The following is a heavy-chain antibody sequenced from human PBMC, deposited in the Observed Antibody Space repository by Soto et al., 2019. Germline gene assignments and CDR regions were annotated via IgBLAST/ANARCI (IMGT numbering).Heavy chain of an antibody. V-gene: IGHV1-69*12. CDR2: IIPVFGTA. CDR3: SRGDATKIVVTTYYGMDV. J-gene: IGHJ6*02. CDR1: GGTLRNYG. Sequence: QVQLVQSGAEVKKPGSSVRVSCKASGGTLRNYGISWVRQAPGQALEWMGGIIPVFGTANYAQKFQGRVTITADESTSTVYMDVTSLRSEDTAVYYCSRGDATKIVVTTYYGMDVWGQGTTVTVSS. D-gene: IGHD4-17*01.